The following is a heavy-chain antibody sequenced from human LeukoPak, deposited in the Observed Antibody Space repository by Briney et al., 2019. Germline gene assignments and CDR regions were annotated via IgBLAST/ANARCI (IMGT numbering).Heavy chain of an antibody. CDR2: TFHSGST. CDR1: GGSISSSDFY. J-gene: IGHJ4*02. CDR3: VRHHLSYSSGWYG. Sequence: PSETLSLTCSVSGGSISSSDFYWGWIRQPPGKGLEWIGSTFHSGSTNYNPSLKSRVTISVDTSKNQFSLKVTSVTAADTAVYYCVRHHLSYSSGWYGWGQGTLVTVSS. V-gene: IGHV4-39*01. D-gene: IGHD6-19*01.